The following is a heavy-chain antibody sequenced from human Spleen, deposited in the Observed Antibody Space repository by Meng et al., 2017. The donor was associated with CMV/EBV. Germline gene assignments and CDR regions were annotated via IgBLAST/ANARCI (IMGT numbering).Heavy chain of an antibody. D-gene: IGHD2-8*01. Sequence: SVKVSCKASGGTFNNYAISWVRQAPGQGLEWMGGIIPIFGTANYAQKFQGRVTITTDESTSTAYMELSSLRSEDTAVYYCARGTHYCTNGVCYTSTKNYYYYYGMDVWGQGTTVTVSS. CDR1: GGTFNNYA. V-gene: IGHV1-69*05. J-gene: IGHJ6*02. CDR3: ARGTHYCTNGVCYTSTKNYYYYYGMDV. CDR2: IIPIFGTA.